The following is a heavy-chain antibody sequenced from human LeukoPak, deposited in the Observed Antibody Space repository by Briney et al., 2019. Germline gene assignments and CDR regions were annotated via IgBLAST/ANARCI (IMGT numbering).Heavy chain of an antibody. J-gene: IGHJ4*02. D-gene: IGHD5-18*01. CDR1: GFTFSSYA. CDR3: AKDHTRGYNYGPRYYDY. CDR2: ISGSGGST. V-gene: IGHV3-23*01. Sequence: GGSLRLSCAASGFTFSSYAMSWVRQAPGKGLEWVSAISGSGGSTYYADSVKGRFTISRDNSKNTLYLQMNSLRAEDTAVYYCAKDHTRGYNYGPRYYDYWAREPWSPSPQ.